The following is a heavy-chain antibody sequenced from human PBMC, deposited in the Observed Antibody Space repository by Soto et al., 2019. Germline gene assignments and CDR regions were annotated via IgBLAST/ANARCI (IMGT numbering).Heavy chain of an antibody. CDR3: AREGVFWCGYPFDY. CDR1: GFTFSNYS. J-gene: IGHJ4*02. CDR2: ISSSSSTI. D-gene: IGHD3-3*01. Sequence: EVQLVESGGGLVQPGGSLRLSCAASGFTFSNYSMNWVRQAPGKGLEWVSYISSSSSTIYYADSVKGRFTISRDNAKNSLYLQMNSLRDEDTAVYYCAREGVFWCGYPFDYWGQGTLVTVSS. V-gene: IGHV3-48*02.